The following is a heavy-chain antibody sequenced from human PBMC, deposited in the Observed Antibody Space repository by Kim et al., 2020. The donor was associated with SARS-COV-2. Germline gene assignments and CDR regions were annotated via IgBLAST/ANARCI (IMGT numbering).Heavy chain of an antibody. J-gene: IGHJ4*02. V-gene: IGHV3-73*01. Sequence: GGSLRLSCAASGFTFSDFGLHWVRQASGKGLEWIGHIRSKAKSYATAYAASVKGRFTISRDDSKNMAYLQMNSLKTDDTAVYYCVRFAGDITTLSDYWGQGTQVTVSS. CDR3: VRFAGDITTLSDY. CDR1: GFTFSDFG. D-gene: IGHD3-3*01. CDR2: IRSKAKSYAT.